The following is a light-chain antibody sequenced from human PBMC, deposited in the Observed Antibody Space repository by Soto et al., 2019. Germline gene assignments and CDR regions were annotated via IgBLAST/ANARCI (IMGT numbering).Light chain of an antibody. CDR2: KAS. CDR3: QQYNSYSLT. Sequence: DIQMTQSPSTLPASVGDRVTITCRASQSISSWLAWYQQKPGKAPKLLICKASRLESGVPSRFSGSGSGTEFTLTISSLQPDDFATYYCQQYNSYSLTFGGGTKVDIK. J-gene: IGKJ4*01. V-gene: IGKV1-5*03. CDR1: QSISSW.